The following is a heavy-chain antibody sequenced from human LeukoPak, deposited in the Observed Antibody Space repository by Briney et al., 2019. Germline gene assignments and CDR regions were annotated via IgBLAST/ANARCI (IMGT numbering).Heavy chain of an antibody. D-gene: IGHD2-15*01. J-gene: IGHJ5*02. Sequence: GGSLRLSCAASGFTFSSYSMNWVRQAPGKGLGWVSSISSSSSYIYYADSVKGRFTISRDNDKNSLYLQMNSLRAEDTAVYYCARGGYCSGGSCYSAGWFDPWGQGTLVTVSS. CDR1: GFTFSSYS. CDR2: ISSSSSYI. CDR3: ARGGYCSGGSCYSAGWFDP. V-gene: IGHV3-21*01.